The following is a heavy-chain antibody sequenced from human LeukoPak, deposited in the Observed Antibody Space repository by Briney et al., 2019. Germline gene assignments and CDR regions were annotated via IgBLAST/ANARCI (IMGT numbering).Heavy chain of an antibody. V-gene: IGHV3-23*01. D-gene: IGHD2-2*01. Sequence: GGSLRLSCAASGFTFSSYAMTWVRQAPGKGLQWVSTISVSGENTYYADSVKGRFTISRDNSKNTLYLQMNSLRAEDTAVYYCAKQFPAAIYNWFDPWGQGTLVTVSS. CDR1: GFTFSSYA. CDR2: ISVSGENT. CDR3: AKQFPAAIYNWFDP. J-gene: IGHJ5*02.